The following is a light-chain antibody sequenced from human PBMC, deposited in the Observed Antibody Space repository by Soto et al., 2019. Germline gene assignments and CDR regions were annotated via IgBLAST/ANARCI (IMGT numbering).Light chain of an antibody. CDR3: QQFSSYPLT. CDR1: QSVYANY. Sequence: EIVLTQSPDTLSLSPGERATLSCRASQSVYANYLAWYQQKPGQAPRLLIYDASSRATGIPDRFSGGGSGTDFTLTISRLEPEDFAVYYCQQFSSYPLTFGGGTKVEIK. V-gene: IGKV3-20*01. J-gene: IGKJ4*01. CDR2: DAS.